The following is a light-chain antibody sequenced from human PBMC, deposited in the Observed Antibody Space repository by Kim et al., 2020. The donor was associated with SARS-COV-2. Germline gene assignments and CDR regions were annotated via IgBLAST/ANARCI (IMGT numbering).Light chain of an antibody. J-gene: IGKJ1*01. Sequence: EIVLTQSPDTLSLSPGERATLSYRASQSVSSTYLAWYQQRPGQAPRLLMYGASSRATGIPDRFSGSGSGTDFTLTISRLEPEDFAVYYCQQYDSSPWTFGQGTKVDIK. CDR3: QQYDSSPWT. V-gene: IGKV3-20*01. CDR2: GAS. CDR1: QSVSSTY.